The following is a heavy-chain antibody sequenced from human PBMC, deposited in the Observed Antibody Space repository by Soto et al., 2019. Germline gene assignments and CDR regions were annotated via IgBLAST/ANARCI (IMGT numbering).Heavy chain of an antibody. Sequence: PSETLSLTCTVSGGSISSGDYYWSWIRQPPGKGLEWIGYIYYSGSTYYNPSLKSRVTISVDTSKNQFSLKLSSVTAADTAVYYCARYYDFWSGYCWFDPWGQGTLVTVSS. J-gene: IGHJ5*02. V-gene: IGHV4-30-4*01. CDR2: IYYSGST. D-gene: IGHD3-3*01. CDR1: GGSISSGDYY. CDR3: ARYYDFWSGYCWFDP.